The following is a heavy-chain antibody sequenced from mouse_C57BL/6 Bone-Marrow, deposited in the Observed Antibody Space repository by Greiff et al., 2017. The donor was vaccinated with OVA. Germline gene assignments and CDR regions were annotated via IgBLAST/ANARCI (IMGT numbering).Heavy chain of an antibody. CDR2: ISSGGSYT. CDR1: GFTFISYG. CDR3: ARHYYGSSDY. Sequence: EVHLVESGGDLVKPGGSLKLSCAASGFTFISYGMSWVRQTPDKRLEWVATISSGGSYTYYPDSVKGRFTISRDNAKNTLYLQMSSLKSEDTAMDYCARHYYGSSDYWGQGTTLTVSS. D-gene: IGHD1-1*01. J-gene: IGHJ2*01. V-gene: IGHV5-6*01.